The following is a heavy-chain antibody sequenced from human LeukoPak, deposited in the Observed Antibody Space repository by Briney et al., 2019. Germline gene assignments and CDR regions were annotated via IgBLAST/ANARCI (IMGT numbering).Heavy chain of an antibody. D-gene: IGHD5-18*01. J-gene: IGHJ6*02. CDR2: INHSGST. CDR3: ARAGYSYGLFRAYYGMDV. CDR1: GVSFSGYY. V-gene: IGHV4-34*01. Sequence: SETLSLTCAVYGVSFSGYYWSWIRQPPGKGLEWIGEINHSGSTNYNPSLKSRVTISVDTPKNQFSLKLSSVTAADTAVYYCARAGYSYGLFRAYYGMDVWGQGTTVTVSS.